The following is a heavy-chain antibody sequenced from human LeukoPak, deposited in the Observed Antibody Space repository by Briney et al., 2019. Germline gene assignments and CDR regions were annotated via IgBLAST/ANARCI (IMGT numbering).Heavy chain of an antibody. CDR1: GYTFTGYY. V-gene: IGHV1-2*02. D-gene: IGHD6-13*01. CDR2: INPNSGGT. CDR3: ARDRSIAAARNWFDP. J-gene: IGHJ5*02. Sequence: ASVKVSCKASGYTFTGYYMHWVRQAPGQGLEWMGWINPNSGGTNYAQKFQGRATMTTDTSTSTAYMELRSLRSDDTAVYYCARDRSIAAARNWFDPWGQGTLVTVSS.